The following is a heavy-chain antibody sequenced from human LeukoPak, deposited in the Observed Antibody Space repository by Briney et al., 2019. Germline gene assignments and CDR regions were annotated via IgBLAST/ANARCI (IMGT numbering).Heavy chain of an antibody. CDR3: ARDRSGSAH. D-gene: IGHD1-26*01. V-gene: IGHV3-23*01. Sequence: GGSLRLSCAVSGFTFSSYAMTWIRQAPGKGLEWVSTSDRDGNTYYADSVTGRFTISRDNSKNTLYLQMNSLRAEDTAIYYCARDRSGSAHWGQGSLVTVSS. CDR2: SDRDGNT. J-gene: IGHJ4*02. CDR1: GFTFSSYA.